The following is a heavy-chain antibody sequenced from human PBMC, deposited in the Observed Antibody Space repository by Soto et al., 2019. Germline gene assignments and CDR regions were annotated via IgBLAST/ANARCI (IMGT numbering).Heavy chain of an antibody. J-gene: IGHJ5*01. V-gene: IGHV3-11*01. CDR3: ARDNRFCSGCSDYPVWFAS. CDR2: ISSSGSTI. Sequence: GGSLRLSCAASGFTFSDYYMSWIRQAPGKGLEWVSYISSSGSTIYYADSVKGRFTISRDNAKNSLYLQMNSLRAEDTAVYYCARDNRFCSGCSDYPVWFASRGQGTLVTVSS. D-gene: IGHD2-15*01. CDR1: GFTFSDYY.